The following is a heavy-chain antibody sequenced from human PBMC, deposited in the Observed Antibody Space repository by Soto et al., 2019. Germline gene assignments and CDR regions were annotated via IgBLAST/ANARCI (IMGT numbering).Heavy chain of an antibody. Sequence: EVHLVESGGGLVQPGGSLRLSCEASGFNFSNSWMNWVRQAPGKGLEWVANINQDGSEKYYADSVRGRFTISRDNAKNSLSLQMNSLSLEDTAVFFCASQGAEYDLLTATINSVESCGLGTLVSVSS. V-gene: IGHV3-7*01. J-gene: IGHJ4*02. CDR3: ASQGAEYDLLTATINSVES. CDR1: GFNFSNSW. CDR2: INQDGSEK. D-gene: IGHD3-3*01.